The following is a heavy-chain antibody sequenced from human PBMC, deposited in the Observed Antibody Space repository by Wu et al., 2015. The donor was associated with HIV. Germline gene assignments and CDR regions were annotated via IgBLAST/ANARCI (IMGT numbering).Heavy chain of an antibody. J-gene: IGHJ6*02. Sequence: QVQLVQSGAEVKKPGSSVKVSCKASGGTFSSYAISWVRQAPGQGLEWMGGIIPIFGTANYAQKFQGRVTITTDESTSTAYMELSSLRSEDTAVYYCARSYGDYAVPYYYYYGMDVWGQGTTVTVSS. CDR1: GGTFSSYA. D-gene: IGHD4-17*01. V-gene: IGHV1-69*05. CDR2: IIPIFGTA. CDR3: ARSYGDYAVPYYYYYGMDV.